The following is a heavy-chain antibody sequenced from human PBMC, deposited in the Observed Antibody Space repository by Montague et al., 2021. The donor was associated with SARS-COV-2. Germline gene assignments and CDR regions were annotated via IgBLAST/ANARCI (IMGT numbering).Heavy chain of an antibody. CDR3: TRGDGLATTTGLDY. J-gene: IGHJ4*02. D-gene: IGHD5-12*01. V-gene: IGHV3-49*04. CDR1: KFTFGNYA. Sequence: SLRLSCAASKFTFGNYAMSWVRQAPGKGLEWVGFIRSKAYGGTTAYAASVKGRFTISRDDSKSIAYLQMNSLKTEDTAVYYCTRGDGLATTTGLDYWGQGTLVTVSS. CDR2: IRSKAYGGTT.